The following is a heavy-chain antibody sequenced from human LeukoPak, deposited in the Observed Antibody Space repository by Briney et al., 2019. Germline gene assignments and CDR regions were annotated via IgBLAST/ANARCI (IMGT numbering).Heavy chain of an antibody. CDR2: IWYDGSNK. Sequence: GGSLRLSCAASGSTFSNYDIHWVRQAPGKGLDWVAAIWYDGSNKYYADSVKGRFTISRDNSKNTVYLQMNSLRAEDTAVYYCARGDFIKGRFDYWGQGTLVTVSS. V-gene: IGHV3-33*01. CDR3: ARGDFIKGRFDY. CDR1: GSTFSNYD. J-gene: IGHJ4*02. D-gene: IGHD4-11*01.